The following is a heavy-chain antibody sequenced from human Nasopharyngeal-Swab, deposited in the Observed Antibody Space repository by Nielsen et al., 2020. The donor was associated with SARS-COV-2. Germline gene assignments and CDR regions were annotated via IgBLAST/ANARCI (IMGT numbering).Heavy chain of an antibody. D-gene: IGHD2-2*01. J-gene: IGHJ3*02. CDR2: ISAYNGNT. CDR1: GYTFTSYG. Sequence: ASVKVSCKASGYTFTSYGISWVRQAPGQGLEWMGWISAYNGNTNYAQKLQGRVTMTTDTSTSTAYMELRSLRSDDTAVYSCASNPLYCSSTSCYHDAFDIWGQGTMVTVSS. V-gene: IGHV1-18*01. CDR3: ASNPLYCSSTSCYHDAFDI.